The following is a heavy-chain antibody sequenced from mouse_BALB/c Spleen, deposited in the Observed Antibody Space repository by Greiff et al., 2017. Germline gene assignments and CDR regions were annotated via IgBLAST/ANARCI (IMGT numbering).Heavy chain of an antibody. CDR1: GFSLTSYG. CDR2: IWAGGST. D-gene: IGHD2-1*01. CDR3: ARDYYGNFEVYFDY. Sequence: VQRVESGPGLVAPSQSLSITCTVSGFSLTSYGVHWVRQPPGKGLEWLGVIWAGGSTNYNSALMSRLSISKDNSKSQVFLKMNSLQTDDTAMYYCARDYYGNFEVYFDYWGQGTTLTVSS. V-gene: IGHV2-9*02. J-gene: IGHJ2*01.